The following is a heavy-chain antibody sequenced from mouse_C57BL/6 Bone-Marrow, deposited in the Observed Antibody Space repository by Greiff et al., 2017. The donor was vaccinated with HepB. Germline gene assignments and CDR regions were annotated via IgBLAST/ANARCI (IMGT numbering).Heavy chain of an antibody. D-gene: IGHD2-14*01. CDR2: ISYDGSN. V-gene: IGHV3-6*01. CDR3: ARRGYYRSFAY. J-gene: IGHJ3*01. CDR1: GYSITSGYY. Sequence: EVQLQQSGPGLVKPSQSLSLTCSVTGYSITSGYYWNWIRQFPGNKLEWMGYISYDGSNNYNPSLKNRISITRDTSKNQFFLKLNSVTTEDTATYYCARRGYYRSFAYWGQGTLVTVSA.